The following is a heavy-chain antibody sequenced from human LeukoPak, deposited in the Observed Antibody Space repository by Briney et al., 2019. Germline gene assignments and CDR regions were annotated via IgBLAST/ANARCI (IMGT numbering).Heavy chain of an antibody. CDR2: IVVGSGNR. CDR3: AAGTSGRPEYFQH. J-gene: IGHJ1*01. D-gene: IGHD1-14*01. V-gene: IGHV1-58*02. CDR1: GFTFTSSA. Sequence: GASVKVSCKASGFTFTSSAMQWVRQARGQRLEWIGWIVVGSGNRNYAQKFQERVSTTRDMSTGTAYMELSSLRSEDTAVYFCAAGTSGRPEYFQHWGQGTLVTVSS.